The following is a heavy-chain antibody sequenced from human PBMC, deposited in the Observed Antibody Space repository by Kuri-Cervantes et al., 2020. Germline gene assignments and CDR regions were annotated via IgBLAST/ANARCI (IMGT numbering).Heavy chain of an antibody. V-gene: IGHV3-7*01. D-gene: IGHD3-10*01. CDR2: IKQDGSEE. Sequence: GGSLRLSCAAPDLTLSSHWMSWVRQASGKGLEWVANIKQDGSEEYYLDSVKGRFTVSRDNAKNSLYLQMNSLRAEDTAMYYCVRGLGSSRGSGDYWGQGNLVTVSS. CDR1: DLTLSSHW. J-gene: IGHJ4*02. CDR3: VRGLGSSRGSGDY.